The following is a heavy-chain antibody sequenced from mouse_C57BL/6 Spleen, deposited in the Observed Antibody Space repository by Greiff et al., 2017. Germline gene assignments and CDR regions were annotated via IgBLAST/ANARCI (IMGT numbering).Heavy chain of an antibody. CDR1: GFTFSDYG. CDR2: ISSGSSTI. CDR3: ARVYGSIFDY. D-gene: IGHD2-2*01. Sequence: EVKVVESGGGLVKPGGSLKLSCAASGFTFSDYGMHWVRQAPEKGLEWVAYISSGSSTIYYADTVKGRFTISRDHAKNTLFLQMTSLRSEDTAMYYCARVYGSIFDYWGQGTTLPGSS. V-gene: IGHV5-17*01. J-gene: IGHJ2*01.